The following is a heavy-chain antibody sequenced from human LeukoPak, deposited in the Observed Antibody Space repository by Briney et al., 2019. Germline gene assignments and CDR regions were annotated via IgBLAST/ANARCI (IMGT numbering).Heavy chain of an antibody. J-gene: IGHJ2*01. CDR2: IYSGGTT. V-gene: IGHV3-53*01. CDR3: ARTVKQQLPHWYFDL. Sequence: GGSLRLSCAASGFTVSSNYMTWVRQAPGKGLEWVSVIYSGGTTYYADSVKGRFTISRDNSKNTLYLQMNSLRAEDTAVYYCARTVKQQLPHWYFDLWGRGTLVTVSS. CDR1: GFTVSSNY. D-gene: IGHD6-13*01.